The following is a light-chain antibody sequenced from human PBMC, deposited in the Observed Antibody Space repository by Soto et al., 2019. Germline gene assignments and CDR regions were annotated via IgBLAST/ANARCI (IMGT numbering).Light chain of an antibody. CDR2: GAS. CDR1: QSLSSSY. CDR3: QQYGSSPPYD. Sequence: EIVLTQSPGTLSLSPGERATLSCRASQSLSSSYLAWYQQKPGQAPRLLIYGASNRATGIPDRFSGSGSGTDFTLTVSRLEPEDIAVYYCQQYGSSPPYDFGQGTKLEIK. V-gene: IGKV3-20*01. J-gene: IGKJ2*01.